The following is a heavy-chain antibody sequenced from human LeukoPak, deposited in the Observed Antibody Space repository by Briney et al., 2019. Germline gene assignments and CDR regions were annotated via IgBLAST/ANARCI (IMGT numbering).Heavy chain of an antibody. CDR3: ARGQDIVVVPAAINYYYGMDV. CDR1: GFSISSYC. CDR2: INYSGST. V-gene: IGHV4-59*01. J-gene: IGHJ6*02. Sequence: SETLSLTCTASGFSISSYCWSWLRQPPGKGLKWLGNINYSGSTNYNPSLKSRVSISVNTSKNQFSLKLSSVTAADTAVYYCARGQDIVVVPAAINYYYGMDVGGQGTTVTVS. D-gene: IGHD2-2*01.